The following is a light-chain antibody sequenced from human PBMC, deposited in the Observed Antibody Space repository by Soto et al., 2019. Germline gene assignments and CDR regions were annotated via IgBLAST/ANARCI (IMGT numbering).Light chain of an antibody. CDR3: SSYTSSSTLFV. J-gene: IGLJ1*01. CDR1: SSDVGGYNY. Sequence: ALTQLASVSVSPGQSSTISCTGTSSDVGGYNYVSWYQQHPGKAPKLMIYEVSNRPSGASNRFSGSKSGNTASLTISGLQAEDEADYYCSSYTSSSTLFVFGTGTKVTVL. CDR2: EVS. V-gene: IGLV2-14*01.